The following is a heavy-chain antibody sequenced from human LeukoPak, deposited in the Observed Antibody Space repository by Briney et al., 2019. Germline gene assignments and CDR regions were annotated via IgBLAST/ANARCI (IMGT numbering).Heavy chain of an antibody. Sequence: SEARSLTCAVSGGSISSGGYSWSWIRQPPGKGLEWIGYIYHSGSTYYNPSLKSRVTISVDRSKDQFSLKLSSVTAADTAVYYCASYSMVRGVIIKWGQGTLVTVSS. CDR2: IYHSGST. V-gene: IGHV4-30-2*01. CDR3: ASYSMVRGVIIK. J-gene: IGHJ4*02. D-gene: IGHD3-10*01. CDR1: GGSISSGGYS.